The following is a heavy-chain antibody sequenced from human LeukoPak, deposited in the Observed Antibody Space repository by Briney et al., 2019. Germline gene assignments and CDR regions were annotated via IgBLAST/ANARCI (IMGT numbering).Heavy chain of an antibody. J-gene: IGHJ5*02. CDR1: GYTFTSYD. CDR3: ARGVAAAEGDWFDT. CDR2: MNPNSGNT. Sequence: ASVKVSCKASGYTFTSYDINWVRQATGQGLEWMGWMNPNSGNTGYAQKFQGRVTMTRNTSISTAYMELSSLRSEDTAVYYCARGVAAAEGDWFDTWGQGTLVTVSS. V-gene: IGHV1-8*01. D-gene: IGHD6-13*01.